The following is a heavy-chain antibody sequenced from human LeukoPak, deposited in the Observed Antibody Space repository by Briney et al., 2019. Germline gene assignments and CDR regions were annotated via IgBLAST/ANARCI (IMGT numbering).Heavy chain of an antibody. V-gene: IGHV5-51*01. D-gene: IGHD1-7*01. CDR3: ASRRITGTTGWGAFDI. Sequence: GESLKISCKGSGYSFTSYWIGWVRQMPGKGLEWMGIIYPGDSDTRYSPSFQGQVTISADKSISTAYLQWSSLKASDTAMYYCASRRITGTTGWGAFDIWGQGTMVTVSS. CDR2: IYPGDSDT. J-gene: IGHJ3*02. CDR1: GYSFTSYW.